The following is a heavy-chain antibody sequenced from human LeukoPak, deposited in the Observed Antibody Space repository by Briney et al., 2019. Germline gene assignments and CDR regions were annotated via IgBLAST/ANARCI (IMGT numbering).Heavy chain of an antibody. D-gene: IGHD3-22*01. Sequence: KAGGSLRLSCTASGFTFSNAWMSWVRQAPGKGLEWVGRIKSKTDGGTTLYAAPVKGRFTISRDDSKSIAYLQMNSLKTEDTAVYYCTRGYYDSSGYYYQRFEYFQHWGQGTLVTVSS. CDR2: IKSKTDGGTT. CDR1: GFTFSNAW. V-gene: IGHV3-15*01. CDR3: TRGYYDSSGYYYQRFEYFQH. J-gene: IGHJ1*01.